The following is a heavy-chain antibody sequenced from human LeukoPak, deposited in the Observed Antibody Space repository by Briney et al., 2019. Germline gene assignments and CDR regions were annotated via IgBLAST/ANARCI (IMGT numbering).Heavy chain of an antibody. CDR3: ASAYTYVRLGDH. V-gene: IGHV3-74*01. CDR2: TNLHGTTV. Sequence: PGGSLRLSCAVSGLSFSNYWMHWVRPAPGKGLVWVACTNLHGTTVDYADSVKGRFTISRDNAKNTLFLQMNSLRAEDTAVYYCASAYTYVRLGDHWGQGTLVTVSS. CDR1: GLSFSNYW. J-gene: IGHJ4*02. D-gene: IGHD3-16*01.